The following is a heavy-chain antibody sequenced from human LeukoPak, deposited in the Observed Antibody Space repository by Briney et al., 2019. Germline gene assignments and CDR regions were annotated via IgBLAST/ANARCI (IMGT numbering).Heavy chain of an antibody. J-gene: IGHJ4*02. D-gene: IGHD3-3*02. Sequence: GGSLRLSCAASGFILSSYWMSWVRQAPGKGLEWVAEIKHDGSEKHHVDSVTGRFTISRDNAKNSLYLQMYSLRAEDTAVYYCARRTPLASVFDSWGQGTLVTVSS. CDR2: IKHDGSEK. V-gene: IGHV3-7*01. CDR1: GFILSSYW. CDR3: ARRTPLASVFDS.